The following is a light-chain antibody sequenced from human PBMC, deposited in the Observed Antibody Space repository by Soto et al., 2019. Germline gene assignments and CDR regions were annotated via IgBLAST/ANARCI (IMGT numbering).Light chain of an antibody. Sequence: QSVLTQPPSASGTPGQRVTISCSGSSSNIGGNTVNWYQQLPGTAPKLLIYGNNQRPSGVPDRFSGSKSATSASLAISGLQSEEEADYYCAAWDDRLNGPVFGTGTKLTVL. V-gene: IGLV1-44*01. J-gene: IGLJ1*01. CDR3: AAWDDRLNGPV. CDR2: GNN. CDR1: SSNIGGNT.